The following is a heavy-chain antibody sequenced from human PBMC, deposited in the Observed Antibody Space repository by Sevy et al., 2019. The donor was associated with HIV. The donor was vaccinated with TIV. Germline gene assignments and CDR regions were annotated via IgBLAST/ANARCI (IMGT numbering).Heavy chain of an antibody. D-gene: IGHD1-1*01. V-gene: IGHV3-30*18. J-gene: IGHJ3*02. Sequence: GGSLRLSCAASGFIFSNYGMHWGRQAPGKGLEWVAVVSYDGSTKYYTGSVRGRFSISRDNSKNTVYLQMNSLRVEDTAVYYCAKGSKATGSAFDIWGQGTMVTVSS. CDR3: AKGSKATGSAFDI. CDR1: GFIFSNYG. CDR2: VSYDGSTK.